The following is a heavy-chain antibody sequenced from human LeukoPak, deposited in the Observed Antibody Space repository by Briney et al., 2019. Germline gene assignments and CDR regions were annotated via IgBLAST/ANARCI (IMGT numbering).Heavy chain of an antibody. CDR2: IYYSGST. V-gene: IGHV4-59*01. Sequence: PSETLSLTCTVSGGSISSYYWSWIRQPPGKGLEWIGYIYYSGSTNYNPSLKSRVTISVDTSKNQFSLKLSSVTAADTAVYYCARGYCSSTSCYELDPPAWGYYYYMDVWGKGTTVTVSS. CDR1: GGSISSYY. J-gene: IGHJ6*03. D-gene: IGHD2-2*01. CDR3: ARGYCSSTSCYELDPPAWGYYYYMDV.